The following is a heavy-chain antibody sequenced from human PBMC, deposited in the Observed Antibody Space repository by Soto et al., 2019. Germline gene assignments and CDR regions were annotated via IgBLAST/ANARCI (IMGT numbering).Heavy chain of an antibody. CDR3: ARGHVSVVVAAINWFDP. CDR2: INAGNGNT. J-gene: IGHJ5*02. D-gene: IGHD2-15*01. V-gene: IGHV1-3*01. CDR1: GYTFTSYA. Sequence: GASVKVSCKASGYTFTSYAMHWVRQAPGQRLEWMGWINAGNGNTKYSQKFQGRVTITRDTSASTAYMELSSLRSEDTAVYYCARGHVSVVVAAINWFDPCGQVYLVTVSS.